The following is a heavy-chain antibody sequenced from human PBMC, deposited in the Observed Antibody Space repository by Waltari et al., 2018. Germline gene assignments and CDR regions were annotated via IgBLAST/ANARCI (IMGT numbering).Heavy chain of an antibody. CDR3: ASGHSYISNSRHYGPFDL. CDR2: FIPILGQT. V-gene: IGHV1-69*02. J-gene: IGHJ5*02. Sequence: QVHLLQSGPEVRKPGSSVKVSCQASGGTFNNHVFNWVRQAPGQGLEWMGRFIPILGQTPYSQRFQGRVTMTADKSTKTTYMGLASLRSEDTALYYCASGHSYISNSRHYGPFDLWGQGTLITVSS. D-gene: IGHD3-16*01. CDR1: GGTFNNHV.